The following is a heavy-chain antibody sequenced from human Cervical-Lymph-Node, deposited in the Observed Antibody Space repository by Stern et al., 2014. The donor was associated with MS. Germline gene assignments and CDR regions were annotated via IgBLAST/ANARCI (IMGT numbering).Heavy chain of an antibody. CDR3: ARGPVFGGGDRHYYYDMGV. CDR2: IIPALGTP. D-gene: IGHD2-21*02. Sequence: VHLVESGAEVRKPGSSVKVSCKASGDTFIYYAITWVRQAPGQRLEWMGSIIPALGTPDYAQKFQGRGTMTADESTTPPYLEVSTLKSEATAIYYCARGPVFGGGDRHYYYDMGVWGQGTTVTVSS. V-gene: IGHV1-69*01. J-gene: IGHJ6*02. CDR1: GDTFIYYA.